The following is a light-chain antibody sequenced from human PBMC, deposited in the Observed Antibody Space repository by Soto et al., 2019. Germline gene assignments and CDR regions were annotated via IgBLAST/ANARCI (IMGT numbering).Light chain of an antibody. CDR2: GAS. CDR1: QSIGIN. CDR3: QQYNSWPPLT. V-gene: IGKV3-15*01. Sequence: ERVMTQSPVTLSVSPGERATLSCWASQSIGINLAWYQQKPGQPPRLLIYGASIRATGVPARFSGSGSGTEFSLTISSLQSEDFAVYYCQQYNSWPPLTFGGGTKVEIK. J-gene: IGKJ4*01.